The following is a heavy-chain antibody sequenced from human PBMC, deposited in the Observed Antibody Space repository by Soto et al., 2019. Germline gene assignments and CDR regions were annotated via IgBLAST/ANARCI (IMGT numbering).Heavy chain of an antibody. V-gene: IGHV3-30*18. D-gene: IGHD2-2*01. CDR3: AKDRGGDCPDNSCYFGADY. J-gene: IGHJ4*02. Sequence: GGSLRLSCESSGFTVSSSGMHMPRQAPGRASECVAVISDTGSSHYYAASVEGRFTISGENSKNTLSLHMDRLRVEDTAVYYCAKDRGGDCPDNSCYFGADYWGQGTPVTVSS. CDR2: ISDTGSSH. CDR1: GFTVSSSG.